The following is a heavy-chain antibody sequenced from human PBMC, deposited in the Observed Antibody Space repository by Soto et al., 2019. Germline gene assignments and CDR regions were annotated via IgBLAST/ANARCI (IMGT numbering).Heavy chain of an antibody. J-gene: IGHJ5*02. D-gene: IGHD2-15*01. Sequence: SVKVSCKASGYTFTSYGISWVRQAPGQGLEWMGWISAYNGNTNYAQKLQGRVTMTTDTSTSTAYMEQRSLRSDDTAVYYCARADAAIGYCSGGSCSSLGFDPWGQGTLVTVSS. CDR2: ISAYNGNT. V-gene: IGHV1-18*01. CDR1: GYTFTSYG. CDR3: ARADAAIGYCSGGSCSSLGFDP.